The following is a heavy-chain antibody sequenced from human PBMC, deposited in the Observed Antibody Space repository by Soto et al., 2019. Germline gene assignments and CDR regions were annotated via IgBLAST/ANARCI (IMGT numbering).Heavy chain of an antibody. CDR3: ATLPHRIVVVITDLPT. V-gene: IGHV4-30-2*01. CDR2: TYHSGNP. D-gene: IGHD2-15*01. J-gene: IGHJ5*02. Sequence: SETLSLTCGVSGDTISTGGYSWAWIRQPPGKALEWIGHTYHSGNPYYNPSLKSRVTISLDKSNNQFSLRLTSMTAADTAVYYCATLPHRIVVVITDLPTWSQGTLVTVSS. CDR1: GDTISTGGYS.